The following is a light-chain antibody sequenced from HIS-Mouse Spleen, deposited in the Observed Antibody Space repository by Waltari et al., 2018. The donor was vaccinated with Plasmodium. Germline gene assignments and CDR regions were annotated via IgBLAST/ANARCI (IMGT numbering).Light chain of an antibody. Sequence: DIQMTQSPSTLSASVGDRVTITCRASQSISSWLAWYQQKPGKAPKLLIYQASSLESGFPSRFSGSASGTEFTLTISSLQPDDFATYYCQQYNSYSPWTFGQGTKVEIK. V-gene: IGKV1-5*03. J-gene: IGKJ1*01. CDR2: QAS. CDR3: QQYNSYSPWT. CDR1: QSISSW.